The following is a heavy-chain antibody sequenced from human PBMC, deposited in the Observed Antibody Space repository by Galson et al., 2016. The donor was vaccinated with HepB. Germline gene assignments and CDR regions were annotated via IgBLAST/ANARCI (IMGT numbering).Heavy chain of an antibody. CDR2: IYWDDEK. J-gene: IGHJ4*02. Sequence: PALVKPTQTVTLTCTFSGFSLSTSGVGVGWIRQPPGKALEWLALIYWDDEKRYRPPLKSRLTITKDTSKNQVVLTMSNMDPVDTATYYCAHSTLWGFDYWGQGTLVTVSS. CDR3: AHSTLWGFDY. D-gene: IGHD3-16*01. V-gene: IGHV2-5*02. CDR1: GFSLSTSGVG.